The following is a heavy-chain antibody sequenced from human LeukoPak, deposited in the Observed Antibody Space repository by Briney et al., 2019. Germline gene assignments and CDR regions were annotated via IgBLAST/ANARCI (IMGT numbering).Heavy chain of an antibody. CDR3: ARDPPPHSSGWHGSV. CDR2: ISRSGTTI. D-gene: IGHD6-19*01. V-gene: IGHV3-48*03. J-gene: IGHJ4*02. CDR1: GFTFRSYE. Sequence: GGSLRLSCAPSGFTFRSYERTWVRQPPGKGREGVSYISRSGTTIYYVDSVKGRFTISRDNAKNSLYLQMNSLRAEDTAVYYCARDPPPHSSGWHGSVWGQGTLVTVSS.